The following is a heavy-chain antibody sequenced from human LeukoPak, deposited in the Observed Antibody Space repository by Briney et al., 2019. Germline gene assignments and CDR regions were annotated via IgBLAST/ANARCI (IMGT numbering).Heavy chain of an antibody. V-gene: IGHV1-2*02. CDR3: ARDRRGDVLLWFGELGGPFFDI. J-gene: IGHJ3*02. D-gene: IGHD3-10*01. CDR2: INPNSGGT. CDR1: GYTFTGYY. Sequence: ASVKVSCKASGYTFTGYYMHWVRQAPGQGLEWMRWINPNSGGTNYAQKFQGRVTMTRDTSISTAYMELSRLRSDDTAVYHCARDRRGDVLLWFGELGGPFFDIWGQGTMVTVPS.